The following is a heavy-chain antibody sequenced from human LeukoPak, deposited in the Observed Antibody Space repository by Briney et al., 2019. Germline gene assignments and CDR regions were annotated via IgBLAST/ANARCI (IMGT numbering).Heavy chain of an antibody. J-gene: IGHJ4*02. D-gene: IGHD4-17*01. CDR3: ARGEYGTGDYRPTYFDS. Sequence: KSSETLSLTCAVYGGSFSDYFWNWIRQPPGKGLEWIGEINHGGGTRYNPSLKSRATISVDTSKKQVSLNLTSVTAAETAVYYCARGEYGTGDYRPTYFDSWGQGTLVTVSS. V-gene: IGHV4-34*01. CDR2: INHGGGT. CDR1: GGSFSDYF.